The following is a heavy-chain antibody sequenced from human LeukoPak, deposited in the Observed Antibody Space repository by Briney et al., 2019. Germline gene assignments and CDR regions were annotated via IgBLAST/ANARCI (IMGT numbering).Heavy chain of an antibody. Sequence: SETLSLTCAVSGGSFSDFYWKWIRQPPGKGLEWIGEVNYSGSTNYNPSLKSRITISVDTSKNQFSLKLSSVTAADTAVYYCAREKYGSGSYYFDYWGQGTLVTVSS. J-gene: IGHJ4*02. CDR3: AREKYGSGSYYFDY. CDR1: GGSFSDFY. V-gene: IGHV4-34*01. CDR2: VNYSGST. D-gene: IGHD3-10*01.